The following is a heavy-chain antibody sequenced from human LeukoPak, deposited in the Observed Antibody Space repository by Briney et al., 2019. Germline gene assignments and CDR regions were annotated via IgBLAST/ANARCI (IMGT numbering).Heavy chain of an antibody. Sequence: GGSLRLSCAASGFTFSSYSMNWVRQAPGKGLEWVSSISSSSSYIYYADSVKGRFTISRDNAKNSLHLQMNSLRAEDTAVYYCARGRWYYDTSGYREQYFDYWGQGTLVTVSS. CDR3: ARGRWYYDTSGYREQYFDY. V-gene: IGHV3-21*01. CDR1: GFTFSSYS. D-gene: IGHD3-22*01. CDR2: ISSSSSYI. J-gene: IGHJ4*02.